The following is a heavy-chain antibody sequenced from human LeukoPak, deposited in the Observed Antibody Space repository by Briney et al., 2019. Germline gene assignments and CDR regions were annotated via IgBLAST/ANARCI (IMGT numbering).Heavy chain of an antibody. CDR3: AKADQATRGVPFDP. D-gene: IGHD3-10*01. J-gene: IGHJ5*02. Sequence: GGSLRLSCAASGFTFSSYAMSWVRQAPGKGLEWVSYISSSSSTIYYADSVRGRFTISRDNSKNTLYLQMNSLRAEDTAIYYCAKADQATRGVPFDPWGQGTLVTVSS. CDR2: ISSSSSTI. CDR1: GFTFSSYA. V-gene: IGHV3-23*01.